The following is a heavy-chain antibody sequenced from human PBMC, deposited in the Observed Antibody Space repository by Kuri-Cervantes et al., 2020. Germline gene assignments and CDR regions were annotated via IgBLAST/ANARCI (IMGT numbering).Heavy chain of an antibody. J-gene: IGHJ6*02. D-gene: IGHD6-13*01. CDR1: GYTFTGYY. CDR3: AKDVKYSSSWSAADV. V-gene: IGHV1-2*02. CDR2: INPNSGGT. Sequence: ASVKVSCKASGYTFTGYYMHWVRQAPGQGLEWMGWINPNSGGTNYAQKFQGRVTMTRDTSISTAYMELSRLRSDDTALYYCAKDVKYSSSWSAADVWGQGTTVTVSS.